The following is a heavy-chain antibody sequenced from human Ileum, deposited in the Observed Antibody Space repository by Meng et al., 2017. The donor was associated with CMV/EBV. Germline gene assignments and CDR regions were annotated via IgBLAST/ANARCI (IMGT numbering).Heavy chain of an antibody. J-gene: IGHJ1*01. D-gene: IGHD3-9*01. V-gene: IGHV3-30*02. CDR2: IRDDGSSQ. CDR3: VKDRNNLSQSGGRCFQH. Sequence: QVQVVDSGGGVVQPGGSLILSCAASGFDFSRYAMHWVRQAPGRGLEWVAFIRDDGSSQYYADSVQGRFTISRDNSKNTVYLQMNSLRGEDTAVYYCVKDRNNLSQSGGRCFQHWGQGTLVTVSS. CDR1: GFDFSRYA.